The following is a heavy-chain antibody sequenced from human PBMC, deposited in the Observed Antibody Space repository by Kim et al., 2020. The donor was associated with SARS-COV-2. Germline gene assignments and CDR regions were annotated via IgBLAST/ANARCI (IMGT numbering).Heavy chain of an antibody. CDR1: GGSFSGYY. J-gene: IGHJ4*02. CDR2: INHSGST. Sequence: SETLSLTCAVYGGSFSGYYWSWIRQPPGKGLEWIGEINHSGSTNYNPSLKSRVTISVDTSKNQFSLKLSSVTAADTAVYYCARVHGLLWFGELSLDYWGQGTLVTVSS. V-gene: IGHV4-34*01. CDR3: ARVHGLLWFGELSLDY. D-gene: IGHD3-10*01.